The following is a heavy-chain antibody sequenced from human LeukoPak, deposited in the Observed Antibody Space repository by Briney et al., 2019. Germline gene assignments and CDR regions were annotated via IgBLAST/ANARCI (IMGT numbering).Heavy chain of an antibody. V-gene: IGHV4-39*01. CDR2: IYYSGST. J-gene: IGHJ4*02. D-gene: IGHD3-10*01. CDR1: GGSISSSSYY. CDR3: ARGNYGSGSYYFDY. Sequence: SETLSLTCTVSGGSISSSSYYWGWIRQPPGRGLEWIGSIYYSGSTYYNPSLKSRVTISVDTSKNQFSLKLSSVTAADTAVYYCARGNYGSGSYYFDYWGQGTLVTVSS.